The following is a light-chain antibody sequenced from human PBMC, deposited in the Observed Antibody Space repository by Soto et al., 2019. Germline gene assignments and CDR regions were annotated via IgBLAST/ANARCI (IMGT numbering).Light chain of an antibody. V-gene: IGLV3-21*04. CDR3: QVWDSTTDQYV. Sequence: SYELTQPPSVSVAPGQTARTTCGGNDIGRKSVHWYQQKPGQAPVLVISYDSDRPSGIPERFSGSNSGNTATLTITRVEAGDEADYFCQVWDSTTDQYVFGAGTKLTVL. J-gene: IGLJ1*01. CDR2: YDS. CDR1: DIGRKS.